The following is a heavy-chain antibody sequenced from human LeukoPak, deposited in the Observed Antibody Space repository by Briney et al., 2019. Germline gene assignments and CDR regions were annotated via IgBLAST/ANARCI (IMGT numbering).Heavy chain of an antibody. J-gene: IGHJ4*02. CDR3: VRVVAAAGTH. D-gene: IGHD6-13*01. CDR1: GFTFSSYW. CDR2: INSDGSSI. Sequence: GGSLRLSCAASGFTFSSYWMHWVRQAPGKGLVWVSRINSDGSSISYADPVKGRFTISRDNAKNTLYLQVNSLRAEDTAVYYCVRVVAAAGTHWGQGTLVTVSS. V-gene: IGHV3-74*01.